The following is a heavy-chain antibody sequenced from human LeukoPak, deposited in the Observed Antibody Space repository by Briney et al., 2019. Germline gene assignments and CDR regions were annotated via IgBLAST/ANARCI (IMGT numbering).Heavy chain of an antibody. J-gene: IGHJ4*02. D-gene: IGHD5-12*01. CDR2: IYYSGST. CDR1: GGSFSGYY. V-gene: IGHV4-59*01. CDR3: ARGGGGYDYLDY. Sequence: SETLSLTCAVYGGSFSGYYWSWIRQPPGKGLEWIGYIYYSGSTNYNPSLKSRVTISVDTSKNQFSLKLSSVTAADTAVYYCARGGGGYDYLDYWGQGTLVTVSS.